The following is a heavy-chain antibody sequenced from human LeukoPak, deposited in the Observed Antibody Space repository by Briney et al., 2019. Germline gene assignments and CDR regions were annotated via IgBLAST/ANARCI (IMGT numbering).Heavy chain of an antibody. CDR2: IKSDGSST. CDR3: AREWDV. J-gene: IGHJ6*04. CDR1: GFTFSSYW. Sequence: GGSLRLACAATGFTFSSYWMHWVRQAPGKGLVWVSRIKSDGSSTSYAASVKSRFTISRDNAKNTLYLQMNSLRAEDTAVYYCAREWDVWGKGTTVTVSS. V-gene: IGHV3-74*01.